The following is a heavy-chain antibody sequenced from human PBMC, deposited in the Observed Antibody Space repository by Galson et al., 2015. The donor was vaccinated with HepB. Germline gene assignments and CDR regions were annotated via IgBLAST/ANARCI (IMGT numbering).Heavy chain of an antibody. Sequence: SVKVSCKVSGYTLTELSMHWVRQAPGKGLEWMGGFDPEDGETIYAQKFQGRVAMTEDTSTDTAYMELSSLRSEDTAVYYCATDGGDCSGGSCYLDAFDIWGQGTMGTVSS. D-gene: IGHD2-15*01. CDR1: GYTLTELS. J-gene: IGHJ3*02. CDR3: ATDGGDCSGGSCYLDAFDI. V-gene: IGHV1-24*01. CDR2: FDPEDGET.